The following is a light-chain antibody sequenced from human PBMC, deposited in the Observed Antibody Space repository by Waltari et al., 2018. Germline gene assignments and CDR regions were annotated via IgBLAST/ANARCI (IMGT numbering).Light chain of an antibody. CDR3: MQTTHSPRT. V-gene: IGKV2-30*02. CDR2: KVS. Sequence: DVVMTQSPLSLSVSLGQPASISCRSSQSLVHSDGNTYLNWFQQRPGQSPRRLIYKVSRRESGVPDRCSGSGSGTDCTLKISRVEAEDVGVYYCMQTTHSPRTFGQGTKVEI. J-gene: IGKJ1*01. CDR1: QSLVHSDGNTY.